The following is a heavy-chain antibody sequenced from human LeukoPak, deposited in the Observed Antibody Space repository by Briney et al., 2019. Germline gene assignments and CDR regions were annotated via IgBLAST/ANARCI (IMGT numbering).Heavy chain of an antibody. V-gene: IGHV1-2*02. Sequence: GASVKVSCKSSGYTFTGYYMHWGRQAPGQGLEWMGWINPNSGGTNYAQKFQGRVTMTRDTSISTAYMELSRLRSDDTAVYYCARVLPRGYSGYDYVPYFDYWGQGTLVTVSS. CDR1: GYTFTGYY. J-gene: IGHJ4*02. D-gene: IGHD5-12*01. CDR2: INPNSGGT. CDR3: ARVLPRGYSGYDYVPYFDY.